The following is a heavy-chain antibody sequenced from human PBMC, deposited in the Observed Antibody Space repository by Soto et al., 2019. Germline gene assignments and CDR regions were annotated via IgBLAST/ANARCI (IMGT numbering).Heavy chain of an antibody. J-gene: IGHJ4*02. D-gene: IGHD3-3*01. CDR3: ARVIQFYEFWSGYSPFDY. Sequence: SETLSLTCTVSGGSISSYGWCWIRQPPGTGLEWIGEIYNSGSTNYNPSLKSRVTISVDTSKNQFSLKLSSVTAADTAVYYCARVIQFYEFWSGYSPFDYRGKGTLGALSS. CDR1: GGSISSYG. V-gene: IGHV4-59*12. CDR2: IYNSGST.